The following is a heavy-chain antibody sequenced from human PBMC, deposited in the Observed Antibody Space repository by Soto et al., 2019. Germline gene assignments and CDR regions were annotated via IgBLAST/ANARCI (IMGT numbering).Heavy chain of an antibody. Sequence: GGSLRLSCAASGFTFSSYWMHWVRQAPGKGLVWVSRINSDGSSTSYADSVKGRFTISRDNAKNTLYLQMNSLRAEETAVYYCARVRPYDILTGRFDYWGQGTLVTVSS. V-gene: IGHV3-74*01. CDR2: INSDGSST. CDR1: GFTFSSYW. CDR3: ARVRPYDILTGRFDY. J-gene: IGHJ4*02. D-gene: IGHD3-9*01.